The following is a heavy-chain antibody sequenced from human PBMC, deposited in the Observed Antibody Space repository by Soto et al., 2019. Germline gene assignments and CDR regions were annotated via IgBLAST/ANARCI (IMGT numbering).Heavy chain of an antibody. CDR1: GYTFTSYG. J-gene: IGHJ3*02. D-gene: IGHD5-18*01. V-gene: IGHV1-18*01. Sequence: ASVKVSCKASGYTFTSYGISWLRQAPVQGLEWMGWISAYNGNTNYAQKLQGTVTMTTDTSTSTAYMELRSLRSDDTAVYYCARDPSWIQLWTDAFDIWGQGTMVTVSS. CDR3: ARDPSWIQLWTDAFDI. CDR2: ISAYNGNT.